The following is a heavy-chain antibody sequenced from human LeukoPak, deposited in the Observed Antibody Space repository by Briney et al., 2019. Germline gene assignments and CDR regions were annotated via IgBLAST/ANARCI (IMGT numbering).Heavy chain of an antibody. CDR1: GYSISSGYY. Sequence: SETLSLTCTVSGYSISSGYYWGWIRQPLGKGLEWIGSIYHSGSTYYNPSLKSRVTISVDTSKNQFSLKLSSVTAADTAVYYCARQFTHCSSTSCLNWFDPWGQGTLVTVSS. V-gene: IGHV4-38-2*02. CDR3: ARQFTHCSSTSCLNWFDP. J-gene: IGHJ5*02. CDR2: IYHSGST. D-gene: IGHD2-2*01.